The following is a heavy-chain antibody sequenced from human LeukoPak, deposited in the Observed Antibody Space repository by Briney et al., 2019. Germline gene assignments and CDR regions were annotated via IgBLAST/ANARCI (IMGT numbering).Heavy chain of an antibody. D-gene: IGHD1-26*01. J-gene: IGHJ4*02. CDR1: GGTFSSYA. Sequence: SVKVSXKASGGTFSSYAISWVRQAPGQGLEWMGGFIPIFGTANYAQKFQGRVTITTDESTSTAYMELSSLRSEDTAVYYCARDPRSGSYSEWGQGTLVTVSS. CDR2: FIPIFGTA. CDR3: ARDPRSGSYSE. V-gene: IGHV1-69*05.